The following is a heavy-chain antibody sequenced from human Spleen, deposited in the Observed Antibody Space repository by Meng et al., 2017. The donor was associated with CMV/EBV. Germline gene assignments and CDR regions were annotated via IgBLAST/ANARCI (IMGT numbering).Heavy chain of an antibody. Sequence: SCKASGYTFSDYFLHWVRQAPGQGLEWRGWINPKSGVTNYAQRFQDRVTMTTDTSIRTVYMDLSRLTSDDTASLYCARDLGVGAAGYWGQGTLVTVSS. CDR1: GYTFSDYF. D-gene: IGHD3-3*01. V-gene: IGHV1-2*02. CDR3: ARDLGVGAAGY. J-gene: IGHJ4*01. CDR2: INPKSGVT.